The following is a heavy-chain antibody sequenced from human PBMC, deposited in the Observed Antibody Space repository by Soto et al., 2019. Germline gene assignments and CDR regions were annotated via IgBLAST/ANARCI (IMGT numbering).Heavy chain of an antibody. D-gene: IGHD3-22*01. CDR2: ITYTGRT. CDR1: GGSFSGYY. V-gene: IGHV4-59*01. J-gene: IGHJ5*02. CDR3: AREIVVGRGNWFDT. Sequence: QVQLKESGPGSVKPSETLSLSCTVSGGSFSGYYWSWIRRPPGRGLEWLGYITYTGRTTYNPSLQRRVNISLDRSKSQFSLRMTSVTAADTAVYFCAREIVVGRGNWFDTWGQGALVNVSS.